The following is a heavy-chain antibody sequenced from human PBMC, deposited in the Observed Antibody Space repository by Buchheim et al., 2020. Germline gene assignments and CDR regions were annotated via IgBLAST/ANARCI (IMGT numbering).Heavy chain of an antibody. V-gene: IGHV3-30*18. Sequence: QVQLVESGGGVVQPGRSLRLSCAASGFTFSSYGMHWVRQAPGKGLEWVAVISYDGSNKYYADSVKGRFTISRDNSKNTLYLQMNSLRAEDTAVYYCAKDGGSGWGGGMDVWGQGTT. J-gene: IGHJ6*02. CDR2: ISYDGSNK. D-gene: IGHD6-19*01. CDR3: AKDGGSGWGGGMDV. CDR1: GFTFSSYG.